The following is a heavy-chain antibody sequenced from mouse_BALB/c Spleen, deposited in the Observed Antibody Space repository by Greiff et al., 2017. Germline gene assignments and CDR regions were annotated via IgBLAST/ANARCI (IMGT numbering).Heavy chain of an antibody. D-gene: IGHD2-3*01. Sequence: EVQLVETGGGLVQPKGSLKLSCAASGFTFNTNAMNWVRQAPGKGLEWVARIRSKSNNYATYYADSVKDRFTISRDDSQSMLYLQMNNLKTEDTAMYYCVRDLSDGYYVGWYFDVWGAGTTVTVSS. CDR3: VRDLSDGYYVGWYFDV. V-gene: IGHV10S3*01. CDR1: GFTFNTNA. J-gene: IGHJ1*01. CDR2: IRSKSNNYAT.